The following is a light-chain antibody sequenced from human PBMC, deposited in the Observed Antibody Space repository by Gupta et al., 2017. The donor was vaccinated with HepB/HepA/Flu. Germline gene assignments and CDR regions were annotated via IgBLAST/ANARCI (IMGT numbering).Light chain of an antibody. CDR2: DVT. V-gene: IGLV2-14*03. Sequence: QSALTQPASVSGSPGQSITISCTGTSNDVGAYDYVSWYQQHPGKAPKHIIYDVTNRPSGVSNRFSGSKSGNTAYLTISGLQAEDEADYYCNSYTTRSSAWVFGGGTHLSVL. CDR3: NSYTTRSSAWV. J-gene: IGLJ3*02. CDR1: SNDVGAYDY.